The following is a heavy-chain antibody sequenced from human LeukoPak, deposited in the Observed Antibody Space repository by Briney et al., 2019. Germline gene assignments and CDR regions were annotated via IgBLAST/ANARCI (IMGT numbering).Heavy chain of an antibody. CDR2: IHHSGST. CDR1: GGSISSYY. D-gene: IGHD5-12*01. Sequence: SETLSLTCTVSGGSISSYYWSWIRQPPGKGLEWIGEIHHSGSTNYNPSLKSRVTISSDTSKNQFSLKLSSVTAADTAVYYCARLGYSGYDWRRGGRWAFDIWGQGTMVTVSS. V-gene: IGHV4-34*01. CDR3: ARLGYSGYDWRRGGRWAFDI. J-gene: IGHJ3*02.